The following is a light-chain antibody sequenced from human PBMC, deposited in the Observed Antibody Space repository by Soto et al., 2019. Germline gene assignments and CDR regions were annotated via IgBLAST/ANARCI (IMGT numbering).Light chain of an antibody. Sequence: DIQMTQSPSTLSATVGDRVTITCRASQSVSNWLAWYQQKRGKAPELLIYDASSLKSGVPSRFSGSGSGTEFTLTISSLQHDDFATYYCQQYNTYSAFGQGTKVEIK. CDR3: QQYNTYSA. J-gene: IGKJ1*01. CDR1: QSVSNW. V-gene: IGKV1-5*01. CDR2: DAS.